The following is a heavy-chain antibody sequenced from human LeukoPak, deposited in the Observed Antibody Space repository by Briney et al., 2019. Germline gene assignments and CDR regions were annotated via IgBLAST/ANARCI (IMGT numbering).Heavy chain of an antibody. J-gene: IGHJ4*02. CDR3: ARGCVKMATITLPDY. CDR1: GFAFSSYA. Sequence: PRRSLRLSCATSGFAFSSYAMHWVRQAPGKGLEWVAVISYDGSNKYYADSVKGRFTISRDNSKNTLYLQMNSLRAEDTAVYYCARGCVKMATITLPDYWGQGTLVTVSS. D-gene: IGHD5-24*01. V-gene: IGHV3-30*04. CDR2: ISYDGSNK.